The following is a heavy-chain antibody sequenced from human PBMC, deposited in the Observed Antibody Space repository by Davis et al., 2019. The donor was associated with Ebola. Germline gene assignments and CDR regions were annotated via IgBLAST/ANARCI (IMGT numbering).Heavy chain of an antibody. CDR3: ARDPRSGWTLYY. D-gene: IGHD6-19*01. V-gene: IGHV3-30*14. CDR2: ISYDGSNK. J-gene: IGHJ4*02. Sequence: PGGSLRLSCAASGFTFSSYAMHWVRQAPGKGLEWVAVISYDGSNKYYADSVKGRFTISRDNSKNTLYLQMNSLRAEDTAVYYCARDPRSGWTLYYWGQGTLVTVSS. CDR1: GFTFSSYA.